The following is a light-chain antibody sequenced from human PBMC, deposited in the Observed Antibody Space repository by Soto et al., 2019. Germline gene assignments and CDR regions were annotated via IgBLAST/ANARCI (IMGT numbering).Light chain of an antibody. CDR3: QSYDNTLSAWV. Sequence: QAVVTQPPSVSGAPGQRVTISCTGSSSNIGGGYDVHWYQQLPGAAPKLLIYENNNRPSGVPDRFSGSRSGTSASLAITGLQAEDETEYFCQSYDNTLSAWVFGGGTKLTVL. J-gene: IGLJ3*02. CDR1: SSNIGGGYD. CDR2: ENN. V-gene: IGLV1-40*01.